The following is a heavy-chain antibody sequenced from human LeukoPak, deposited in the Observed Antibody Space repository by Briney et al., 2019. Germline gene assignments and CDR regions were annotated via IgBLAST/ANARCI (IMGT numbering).Heavy chain of an antibody. Sequence: GGSLRLSCAASGFTFNIYEMNWVRQAPGRGLEWLSVISSSGNTIYHADSVKGRFTVSRDNAKASLYLQMNSLRVEGTAVYYFVTDPRQASGNYWGQGTLVTVSS. CDR2: ISSSGNTI. J-gene: IGHJ4*02. CDR1: GFTFNIYE. D-gene: IGHD1-1*01. CDR3: VTDPRQASGNY. V-gene: IGHV3-48*03.